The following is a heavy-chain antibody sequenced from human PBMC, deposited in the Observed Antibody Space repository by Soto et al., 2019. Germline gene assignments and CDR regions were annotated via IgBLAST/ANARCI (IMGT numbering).Heavy chain of an antibody. D-gene: IGHD3-3*01. V-gene: IGHV3-48*02. J-gene: IGHJ4*02. CDR1: GFTFSSYS. Sequence: GGSLRLSCAASGFTFSSYSMNWVRQAPGKGLEWVSYISSSSSSIYYADSVKGRFTISRDNAKNSLYLQMNSLRDEDTAVYYCARDYEYWSGYYKGFDYWGQGTLVTVSS. CDR2: ISSSSSSI. CDR3: ARDYEYWSGYYKGFDY.